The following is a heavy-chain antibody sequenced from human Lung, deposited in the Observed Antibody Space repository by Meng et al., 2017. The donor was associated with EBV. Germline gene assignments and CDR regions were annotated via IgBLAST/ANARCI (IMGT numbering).Heavy chain of an antibody. V-gene: IGHV2-5*02. CDR3: AHLIAARPFDY. Sequence: QIHLKCSGPTLAKPPTTLPLTCPFSGFSLSTRGVGVGWIRQPPGKALEWLALIYWDDDKRYSPSLKSRLTITKDTSKNQVVLTMTNMDPVDAATYFCAHLIAARPFDYWGQGTLVTVSS. CDR2: IYWDDDK. J-gene: IGHJ4*02. D-gene: IGHD6-6*01. CDR1: GFSLSTRGVG.